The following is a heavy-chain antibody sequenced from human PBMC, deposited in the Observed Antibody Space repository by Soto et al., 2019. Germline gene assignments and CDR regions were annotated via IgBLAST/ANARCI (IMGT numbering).Heavy chain of an antibody. CDR1: GCRTRCS. D-gene: IGHD1-26*01. J-gene: IGHJ6*02. CDR2: IYYSGST. CDR3: ARDFVVGGPTIKYYYGMDV. V-gene: IGHV4-59*01. Sequence: GCRTRCSSSRIRKPPGKGQEWIGYIYYSGSTNYNPSLKSRVTISVDTSKNQFSLKLSSVTAADTAVYYCARDFVVGGPTIKYYYGMDVWGQGTSVTVSS.